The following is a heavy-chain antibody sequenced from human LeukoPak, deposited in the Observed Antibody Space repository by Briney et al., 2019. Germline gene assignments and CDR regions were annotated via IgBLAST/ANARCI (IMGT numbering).Heavy chain of an antibody. D-gene: IGHD2-2*01. J-gene: IGHJ4*02. V-gene: IGHV1-8*01. Sequence: GASVKVSCKASGYTFTSYDINWVRQATGQGLEWVGWMNPNSGNTGYAQKFQGRVTMTRNTSISTAYMELSSLRSEDTAVYYCASMTLYCSSTSCHFDYWGQGTLVTVSS. CDR3: ASMTLYCSSTSCHFDY. CDR1: GYTFTSYD. CDR2: MNPNSGNT.